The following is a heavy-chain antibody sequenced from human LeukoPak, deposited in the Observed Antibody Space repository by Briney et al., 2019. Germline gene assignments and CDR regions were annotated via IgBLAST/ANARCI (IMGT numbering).Heavy chain of an antibody. J-gene: IGHJ4*02. CDR2: INPNSGGT. V-gene: IGHV1-2*02. Sequence: ASVKVSCKASGYTFTGYYMHWVRQAPGQGLEWMGWINPNSGGTNYAQKFQGRVTMTRDTSISTAYMELSRLRSDDTAVYYCARVSTPYYDILTGPDFDYWGQGTLVTVSS. D-gene: IGHD3-9*01. CDR1: GYTFTGYY. CDR3: ARVSTPYYDILTGPDFDY.